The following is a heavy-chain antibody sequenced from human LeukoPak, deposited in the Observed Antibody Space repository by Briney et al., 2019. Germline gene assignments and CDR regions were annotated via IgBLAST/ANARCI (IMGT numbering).Heavy chain of an antibody. CDR3: ARDQVYSYGHVDY. CDR1: GFTFSDYY. J-gene: IGHJ4*02. V-gene: IGHV3-7*01. CDR2: IKQDESEK. Sequence: GGSLRLSCAASGFTFSDYYMSWVRQAPGKGLEWVANIKQDESEKYYVDSVKGRFSISRDNAKNSLYLQMNSLRAEDTAVYYCARDQVYSYGHVDYWGQGTLVTVSS. D-gene: IGHD5-18*01.